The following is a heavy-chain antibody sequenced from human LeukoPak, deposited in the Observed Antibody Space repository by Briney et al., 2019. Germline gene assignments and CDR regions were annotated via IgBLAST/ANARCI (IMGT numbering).Heavy chain of an antibody. CDR2: IRYDGSNK. CDR1: GFTFSSYG. D-gene: IGHD1-26*01. V-gene: IGHV3-30*02. CDR3: AKDRYSGSYYLWFDP. Sequence: GGSLRLSCAASGFTFSSYGMHWVRQAPGKGLEWVAFIRYDGSNKYYADSVKGRFTISRDNSKNTLYLQMNSLRAEDTAVYYCAKDRYSGSYYLWFDPWGQGTLVTISS. J-gene: IGHJ5*02.